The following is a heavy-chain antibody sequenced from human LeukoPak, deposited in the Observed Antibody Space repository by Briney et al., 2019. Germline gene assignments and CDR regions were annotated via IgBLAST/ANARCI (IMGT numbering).Heavy chain of an antibody. CDR2: ILYDGSDK. CDR1: GFTFSHYS. D-gene: IGHD1-20*01. Sequence: GGSLRLSCVGSGFTFSHYSLHWVRQAPGKGLEWVTLILYDGSDKYYADSVKGRFTISRDDSKNTLYLQMNSLRPEDTAIYYCARDGLTGRTEGTLDHWGQGTLVTVSS. CDR3: ARDGLTGRTEGTLDH. J-gene: IGHJ4*02. V-gene: IGHV3-30-3*01.